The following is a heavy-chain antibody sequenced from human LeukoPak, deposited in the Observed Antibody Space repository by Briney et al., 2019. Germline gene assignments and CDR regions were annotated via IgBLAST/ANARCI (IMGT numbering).Heavy chain of an antibody. V-gene: IGHV4-39*07. J-gene: IGHJ4*02. Sequence: SETLSLTCTVSGGSISSSSYYWGWIRQPPGKGLEWIGSIYYSGSTYYNPSLKSRVTISVDTSKNQFSLKLSSVTAADTAVYYCAETTTAAGGFDYWGQGTLVTVSS. D-gene: IGHD6-13*01. CDR2: IYYSGST. CDR1: GGSISSSSYY. CDR3: AETTTAAGGFDY.